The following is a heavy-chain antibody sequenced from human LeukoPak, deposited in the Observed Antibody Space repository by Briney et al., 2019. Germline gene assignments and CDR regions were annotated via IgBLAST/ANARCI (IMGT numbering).Heavy chain of an antibody. V-gene: IGHV1-69*05. Sequence: ASVKVSCKASGGTFSSYAISWVRQAPGQGLEWMGGIIPIFGTANYAQKFQGRVTMTRDTSISTAYMELSRLRSDDTAVYYCASVALDYDILTGYYSYFDYWGQGTLVTVSS. D-gene: IGHD3-9*01. J-gene: IGHJ4*02. CDR2: IIPIFGTA. CDR1: GGTFSSYA. CDR3: ASVALDYDILTGYYSYFDY.